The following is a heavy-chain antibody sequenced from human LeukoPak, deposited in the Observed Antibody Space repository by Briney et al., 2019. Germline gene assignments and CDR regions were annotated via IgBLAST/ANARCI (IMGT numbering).Heavy chain of an antibody. CDR3: ARDRNIDSSGYYGD. D-gene: IGHD3-22*01. J-gene: IGHJ4*02. CDR1: GFTFSDYY. Sequence: PGGSLRLSCAASGFTFSDYYMSGIRQAPGKGLEWASYISSSGSTIYYADSVKGRFTISTDNAKNSLYLQMNSLRAEDTAVYYCARDRNIDSSGYYGDWGQGTLVTVSS. CDR2: ISSSGSTI. V-gene: IGHV3-11*01.